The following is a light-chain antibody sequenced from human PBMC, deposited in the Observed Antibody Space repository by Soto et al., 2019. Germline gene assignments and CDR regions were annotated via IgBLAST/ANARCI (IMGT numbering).Light chain of an antibody. V-gene: IGKV1-5*01. CDR2: AQS. CDR3: QQYNKWPTWT. J-gene: IGKJ1*01. Sequence: IQMTQSPSTLSASVGDRVTIPCRASQGLXNWLVWYQGRPGKAPKILIXAQSSLQSGVPSRFIGSGSGKDFTLTLSSLQSEDFAVYYCQQYNKWPTWTFGQGTKVDI. CDR1: QGLXNW.